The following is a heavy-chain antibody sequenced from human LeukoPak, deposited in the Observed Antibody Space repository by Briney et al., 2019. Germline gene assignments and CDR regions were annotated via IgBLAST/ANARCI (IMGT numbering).Heavy chain of an antibody. V-gene: IGHV3-66*01. Sequence: GGSLRLSCAASGFTVSSNYMSWVRQAPGKGLEWVSVIYSGGSTYSADSVKGGFTISRDNSKNTLFLQMSSLRAEDTAVYYCAREGPGRPIDYWGQGTLVTVSS. CDR1: GFTVSSNY. D-gene: IGHD1-26*01. CDR3: AREGPGRPIDY. J-gene: IGHJ4*02. CDR2: IYSGGST.